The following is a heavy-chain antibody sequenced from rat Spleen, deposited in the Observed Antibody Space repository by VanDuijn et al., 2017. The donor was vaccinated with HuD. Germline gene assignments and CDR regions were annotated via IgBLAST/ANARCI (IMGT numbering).Heavy chain of an antibody. CDR3: VREANYPGITFDY. J-gene: IGHJ2*01. D-gene: IGHD1-4*01. V-gene: IGHV2-43*01. Sequence: QVQLKESGPGLVQPSQTLSLTCTVSGFSLTSYHVSWVRPPPGKGLEWMGLIWTGGSTTYNSLLESRLSISRDTSKSQVFLKMNSLQTEDTATYYCVREANYPGITFDYWGQGVMVTVSS. CDR2: IWTGGST. CDR1: GFSLTSYH.